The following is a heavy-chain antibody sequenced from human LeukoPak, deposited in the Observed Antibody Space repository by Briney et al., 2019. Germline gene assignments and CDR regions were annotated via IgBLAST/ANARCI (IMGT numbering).Heavy chain of an antibody. CDR1: GFTFSSYS. J-gene: IGHJ4*02. V-gene: IGHV3-21*01. D-gene: IGHD3-10*01. CDR2: ISRSSSYI. Sequence: GGSLRLSCAASGFTFSSYSMNWVRQAPGKGLEWVSSISRSSSYIYYADSVKGRFTISRDNAKNSLYLQMNSLRAEDTAVYYCARDTMVRGVITLPYYFDYWGQGTLVTVSS. CDR3: ARDTMVRGVITLPYYFDY.